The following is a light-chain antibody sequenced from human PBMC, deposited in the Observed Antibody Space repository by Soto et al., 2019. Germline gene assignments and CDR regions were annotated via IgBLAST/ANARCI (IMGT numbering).Light chain of an antibody. CDR2: GAS. CDR1: QTVTNDY. CDR3: QQYGSSPWT. Sequence: EIVLTQSPGTLSLSPGERATLSCRASQTVTNDYLAWYQQKPGQAPRLLIFGASSRASDIPARFSGSGSGTDFTLTISKLEPEDFAVYHCQQYGSSPWTFGQGTKVEIK. J-gene: IGKJ1*01. V-gene: IGKV3-20*01.